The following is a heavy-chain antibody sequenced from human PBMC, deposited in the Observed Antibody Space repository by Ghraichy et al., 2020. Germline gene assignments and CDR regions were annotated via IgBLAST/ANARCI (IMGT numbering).Heavy chain of an antibody. CDR3: ARHAHYNSGWAGGFDP. CDR2: IFYTGGT. J-gene: IGHJ5*02. D-gene: IGHD5-12*01. Sequence: SQTLSLTCTVSGGSISDSTYYWGWIRQPPGKGLEWIGSIFYTGGTYYNSSLKSRVTVSVDTSKNVFSLKLNSVTASDTAYYYCARHAHYNSGWAGGFDPWGQGTLVTVSS. CDR1: GGSISDSTYY. V-gene: IGHV4-39*01.